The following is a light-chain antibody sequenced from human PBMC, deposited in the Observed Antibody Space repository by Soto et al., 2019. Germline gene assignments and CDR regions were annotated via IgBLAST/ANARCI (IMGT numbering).Light chain of an antibody. V-gene: IGKV3-15*01. CDR3: QQYNNWPQT. J-gene: IGKJ1*01. CDR1: QSVSST. Sequence: IVMTQKKDTLSVSPGARATLSYRASQSVSSTLAWYQQKPGQAPRLLIYGASTRATGIPARFSGSGSGTEFTLTISSLQSEDFAVYYCQQYNNWPQTFGQGTKVDI. CDR2: GAS.